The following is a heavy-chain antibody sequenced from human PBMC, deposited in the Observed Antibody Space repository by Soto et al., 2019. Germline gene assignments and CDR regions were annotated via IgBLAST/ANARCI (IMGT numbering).Heavy chain of an antibody. CDR1: GFTFSGFD. CDR3: AKASGWYYFES. D-gene: IGHD6-19*01. V-gene: IGHV3-30*18. Sequence: QVQLVESGGGVAQPGRSLRLSCAASGFTFSGFDMHWVRQAPGKGLEWVALISNDGSQKSYGDSVKGRFTISRDNSKKTLFLHMDSLTADDTAVYYCAKASGWYYFESWGQGTLVTVSS. CDR2: ISNDGSQK. J-gene: IGHJ4*02.